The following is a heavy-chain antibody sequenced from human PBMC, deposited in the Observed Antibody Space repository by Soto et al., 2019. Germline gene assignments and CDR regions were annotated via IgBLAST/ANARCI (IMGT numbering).Heavy chain of an antibody. Sequence: EVQLVESGGGLVKPGGSLRLSCTVSGFTFGDYAMSWFRQAPGKGLEWVGFIRSQAYGGTTEYAASVKGRFIISRDDSKSIAYLQMNSLKTEDTAVYYCTRCRSGGSDFHGLNGPDAFDIWGQGTMVTVSS. V-gene: IGHV3-49*05. J-gene: IGHJ3*02. CDR2: IRSQAYGGTT. CDR3: TRCRSGGSDFHGLNGPDAFDI. D-gene: IGHD1-26*01. CDR1: GFTFGDYA.